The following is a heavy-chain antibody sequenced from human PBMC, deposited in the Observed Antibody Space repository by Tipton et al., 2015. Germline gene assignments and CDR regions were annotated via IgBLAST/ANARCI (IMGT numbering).Heavy chain of an antibody. J-gene: IGHJ4*02. CDR1: GGSISSYS. CDR2: IYTSGST. V-gene: IGHV4-4*07. D-gene: IGHD3-22*01. CDR3: AREVWYNDSTGYDY. Sequence: TLSLTCTVSGGSISSYSWTWIRQPAGKGLEWMGRIYTSGSTNYNPSLMSRVTMSVDTPRNQFSLDLSSVTAADTAVYYCAREVWYNDSTGYDYWGQGPLVTVSS.